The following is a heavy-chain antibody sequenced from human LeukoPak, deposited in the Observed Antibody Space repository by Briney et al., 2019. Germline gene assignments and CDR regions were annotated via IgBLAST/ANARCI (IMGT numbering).Heavy chain of an antibody. CDR3: ARAYSSGWYPPSLDY. CDR1: GGSISSYY. V-gene: IGHV4-4*07. CDR2: IYTSGST. J-gene: IGHJ4*02. Sequence: SETLSLTCTVSGGSISSYYWSWIRQPAGKGLEWIGRIYTSGSTNYNPSLKSRVTMSVDTSKNQFSLKLSSVTAADTAVYYCARAYSSGWYPPSLDYWGQGTLVTVSS. D-gene: IGHD6-19*01.